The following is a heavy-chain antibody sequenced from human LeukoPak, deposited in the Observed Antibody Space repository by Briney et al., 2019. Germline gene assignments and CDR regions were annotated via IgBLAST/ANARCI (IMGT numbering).Heavy chain of an antibody. V-gene: IGHV3-7*03. Sequence: PGGSLRLSCAASGFTFRKYWMAWVRQAPGRGLEWVATIAANGNDKDYEDALQGRFTISRDNTRNFLSLRIDSLRAEDTAQYYCAREVFFQFDNWGQGTLVTVSS. CDR3: AREVFFQFDN. J-gene: IGHJ4*02. CDR2: IAANGNDK. CDR1: GFTFRKYW.